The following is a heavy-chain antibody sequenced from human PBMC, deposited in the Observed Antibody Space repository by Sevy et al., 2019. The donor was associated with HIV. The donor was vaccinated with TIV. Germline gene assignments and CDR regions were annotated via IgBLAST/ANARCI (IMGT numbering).Heavy chain of an antibody. J-gene: IGHJ4*02. D-gene: IGHD2-8*01. CDR1: GYSFTRYW. V-gene: IGHV5-51*01. CDR3: ARLICTIGICYLDY. Sequence: GESLKISCKGSGYSFTRYWIAWVRQMPGKGLEWMGIIYPDDSETRYSPSFQGQGTISADKSISTAYLQWSSLRASDSAMYYCARLICTIGICYLDYWGQGNLVTVSS. CDR2: IYPDDSET.